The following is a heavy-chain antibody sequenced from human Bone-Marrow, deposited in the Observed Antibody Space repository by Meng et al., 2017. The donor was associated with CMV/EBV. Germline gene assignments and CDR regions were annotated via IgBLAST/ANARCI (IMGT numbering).Heavy chain of an antibody. Sequence: GSLRLSCAVHGGSFSDYYWSWIRQPPGKGLEWIGEINHSGSTNYNPSLKSRVTISVDTSKNQFSLKLSSVTAADTAVYYCARGRVVVGVGMDVWGQGTKVTVSS. CDR1: GGSFSDYY. J-gene: IGHJ6*02. D-gene: IGHD2-15*01. CDR3: ARGRVVVGVGMDV. V-gene: IGHV4-34*01. CDR2: INHSGST.